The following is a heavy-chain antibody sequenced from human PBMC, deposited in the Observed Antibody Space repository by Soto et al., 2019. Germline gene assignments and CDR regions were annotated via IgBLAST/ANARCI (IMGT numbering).Heavy chain of an antibody. D-gene: IGHD1-26*01. J-gene: IGHJ4*02. CDR1: GYSFTRYY. Sequence: ASVKVSCKASGYSFTRYYINWVRQAPGQGLEWMGWISAYNGNTHYEEKLKGRVTLTTDTSTSTAYMELRSLRSDNTAFYFCARGGQWDFLSDYWGQGTLVTVSS. V-gene: IGHV1-18*01. CDR3: ARGGQWDFLSDY. CDR2: ISAYNGNT.